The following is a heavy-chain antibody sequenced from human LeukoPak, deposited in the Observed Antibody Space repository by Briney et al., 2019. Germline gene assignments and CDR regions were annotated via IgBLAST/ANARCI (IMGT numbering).Heavy chain of an antibody. D-gene: IGHD1-1*01. V-gene: IGHV3-30*04. CDR2: ISYDGSNK. CDR3: ARGSHRWATTNGNFDY. J-gene: IGHJ4*02. Sequence: GGSLRLSCAASGFTFRSYAMHWVRQAPGKGLEWVAVISYDGSNKYYIDSVKGRFTISRDNSKNKLYLQMNSLRTEDTAMYYCARGSHRWATTNGNFDYWGQGTLVTVSS. CDR1: GFTFRSYA.